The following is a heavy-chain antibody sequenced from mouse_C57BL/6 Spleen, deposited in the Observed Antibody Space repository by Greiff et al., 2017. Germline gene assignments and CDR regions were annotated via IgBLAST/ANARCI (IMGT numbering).Heavy chain of an antibody. D-gene: IGHD1-1*01. V-gene: IGHV1-4*01. CDR2: INPSSGYT. J-gene: IGHJ1*03. CDR3: AAGSSYWYFDV. CDR1: GYTFTSYT. Sequence: LQESGAELARPGASVKMSCKASGYTFTSYTMHWVKQRPGQGLEWIGYINPSSGYTKYNQKFKDKATLTADKSSSTAYMQLSSLTSEDSAVYFCAAGSSYWYFDVWGTGTTVTVSS.